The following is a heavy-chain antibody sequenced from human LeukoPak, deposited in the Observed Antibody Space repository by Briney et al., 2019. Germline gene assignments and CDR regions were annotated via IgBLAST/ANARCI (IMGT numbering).Heavy chain of an antibody. D-gene: IGHD3-16*01. Sequence: SETLALTCTVSGGSISGYYWTWTRQPPGKGLEWIVQIHYSGKPDYNPSLRSRITISVDTSKNKMFLKLSSETAADTAVYYCARFGIFYDMDVWGRGTTVTVSS. CDR3: ARFGIFYDMDV. CDR2: IHYSGKP. V-gene: IGHV4-59*01. J-gene: IGHJ6*02. CDR1: GGSISGYY.